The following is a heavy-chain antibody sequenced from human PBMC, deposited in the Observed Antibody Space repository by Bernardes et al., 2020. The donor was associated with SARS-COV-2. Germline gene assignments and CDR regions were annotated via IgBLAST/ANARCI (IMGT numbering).Heavy chain of an antibody. Sequence: GGSLRLSCGASGFTFSIYAVSWVRQAPGKGLEWVSGVTASGDATYYADSVKGRFTINPDTSKNQFSLQLTSVTPEDTAVYYCARDGFGGYDTAFDYWGQGTLVTVSS. CDR3: ARDGFGGYDTAFDY. J-gene: IGHJ4*02. CDR1: GFTFSIYA. CDR2: VTASGDAT. V-gene: IGHV3-23*01. D-gene: IGHD5-12*01.